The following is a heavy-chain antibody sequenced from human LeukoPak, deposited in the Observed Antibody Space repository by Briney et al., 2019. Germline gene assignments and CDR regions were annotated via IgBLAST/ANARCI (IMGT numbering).Heavy chain of an antibody. V-gene: IGHV4-30-4*08. CDR3: ARGSSSSIGYYYYYMDV. CDR1: GGSISRGDYY. J-gene: IGHJ6*03. CDR2: IHYSGST. Sequence: SQTLSLTCTVSGGSISRGDYYWSWIRQPPGKGLEWIGYIHYSGSTYYNPSLKSRVTISVDTSKNQFSLELSSVTAADTAVYYCARGSSSSIGYYYYYMDVWGKGTTVTVSS. D-gene: IGHD6-6*01.